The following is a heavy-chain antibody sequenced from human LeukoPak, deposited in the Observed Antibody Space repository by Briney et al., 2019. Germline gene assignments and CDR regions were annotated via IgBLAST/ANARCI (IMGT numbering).Heavy chain of an antibody. J-gene: IGHJ4*02. CDR2: INRDGSGK. V-gene: IGHV3-7*03. CDR3: ARVEYSGNGNLY. D-gene: IGHD1-26*01. CDR1: GLTFINYW. Sequence: GGSLRLPCAGSGLTFINYWMTWVRQVPGKGLEWVANINRDGSGKYYLPSVRGRFTISKDDAKDSLYLQMDSLRPEDTAIYYCARVEYSGNGNLYWGQGTLVTVSS.